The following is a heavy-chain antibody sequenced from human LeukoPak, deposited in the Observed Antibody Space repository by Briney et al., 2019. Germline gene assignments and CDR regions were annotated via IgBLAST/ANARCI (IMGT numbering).Heavy chain of an antibody. CDR3: AELGITMIGGV. Sequence: GRSLRLSCAASGFTFSSYAMHWVRQAPGKGLEWVAVISYDGSNKYYADSVKGRFTISRDNSKNTLYLQMNSLRAEDTAVYYCAELGITMIGGVWGKGTTVTVSS. CDR1: GFTFSSYA. D-gene: IGHD3-10*02. V-gene: IGHV3-30*04. J-gene: IGHJ6*04. CDR2: ISYDGSNK.